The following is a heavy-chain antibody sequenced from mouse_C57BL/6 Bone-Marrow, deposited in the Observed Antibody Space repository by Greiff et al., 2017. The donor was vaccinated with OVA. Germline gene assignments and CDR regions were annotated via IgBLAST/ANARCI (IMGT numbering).Heavy chain of an antibody. CDR2: IYPGDGDT. CDR1: GYAFSSSW. CDR3: ARPRRYYYGSSPFAY. Sequence: VQLVESGPELVKPGASVKISCKASGYAFSSSWMNWVKQRPGKGLEWIGRIYPGDGDTNYNGKFKGKATLTADKSSSTAYMQLSSLTSEDSAVYFCARPRRYYYGSSPFAYWGQGTLVTVSA. J-gene: IGHJ3*01. V-gene: IGHV1-82*01. D-gene: IGHD1-1*01.